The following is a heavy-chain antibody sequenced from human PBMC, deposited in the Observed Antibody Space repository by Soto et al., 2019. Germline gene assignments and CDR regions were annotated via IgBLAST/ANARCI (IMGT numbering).Heavy chain of an antibody. D-gene: IGHD6-13*01. CDR3: ARDTPYSSSWSPEIDY. Sequence: GGSLRLSCAASGFTFSSYSMNWVRQAPGKGLEWVSYISSSSSTIYYADSVKGRFTISRDNAKNSLYLQMNSLRAEDTAVYYCARDTPYSSSWSPEIDYWGQGTLVTVSS. V-gene: IGHV3-48*01. CDR2: ISSSSSTI. CDR1: GFTFSSYS. J-gene: IGHJ4*02.